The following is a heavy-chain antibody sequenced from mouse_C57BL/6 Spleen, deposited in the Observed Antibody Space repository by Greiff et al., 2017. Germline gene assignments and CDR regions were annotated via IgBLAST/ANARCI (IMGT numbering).Heavy chain of an antibody. V-gene: IGHV1-69*01. Sequence: VQLQQPGAELVMPGASVKLSCKASGYTFTSYWMHWVKQRPGQGLEWIGEIDPSDSYTNYNQKFKGKSTLTVDKSSSTAYMQLSSLTSEDSVVYYCARPHYYGSSHDYYAMDYGGQGTSVTVSS. CDR2: IDPSDSYT. D-gene: IGHD1-1*01. CDR1: GYTFTSYW. J-gene: IGHJ4*01. CDR3: ARPHYYGSSHDYYAMDY.